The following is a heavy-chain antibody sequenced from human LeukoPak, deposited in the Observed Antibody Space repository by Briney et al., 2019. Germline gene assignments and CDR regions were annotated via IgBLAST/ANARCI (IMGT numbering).Heavy chain of an antibody. CDR1: GGTFSSYA. J-gene: IGHJ6*03. V-gene: IGHV1-69*06. Sequence: SVKVSCKASGGTFSSYAISWVRQAPGQGLDWMGGIIPIFGTANYAQKFQGRVTITADKSTSTAYMELSSLRSEDTAVYYCARTKAPLYYYYYMDVWGKGTTVTVSS. CDR2: IIPIFGTA. CDR3: ARTKAPLYYYYYMDV.